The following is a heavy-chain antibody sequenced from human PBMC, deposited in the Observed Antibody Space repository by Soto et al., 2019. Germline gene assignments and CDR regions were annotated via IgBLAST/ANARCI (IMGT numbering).Heavy chain of an antibody. CDR1: GYTFTSYD. CDR3: ARGIAAAGTTDYYYYYYMDV. CDR2: MNPNSGNT. Sequence: ASVKVSCKASGYTFTSYDINRVRQATGQGLEWMGWMNPNSGNTGYAQKFQGRVTMTRNTSISTAYMELSSLRSEDTAVYYCARGIAAAGTTDYYYYYYMDVWGKGTTVTVSS. J-gene: IGHJ6*03. D-gene: IGHD6-13*01. V-gene: IGHV1-8*01.